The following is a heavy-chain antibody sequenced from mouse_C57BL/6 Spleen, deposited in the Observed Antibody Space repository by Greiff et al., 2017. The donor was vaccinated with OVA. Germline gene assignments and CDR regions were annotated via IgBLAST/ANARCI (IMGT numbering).Heavy chain of an antibody. V-gene: IGHV1-81*01. D-gene: IGHD1-1*01. CDR3: ASDDYGSSLDC. CDR1: GYTFTSYG. Sequence: QVTLKVSGAELVRPGASVKLSCKASGYTFTSYGISWVKQSTGQGLEWIGEIYPRSGNTYYNEKFKGKATLTVDKSSSTAYMELRSLTSEDSAVYFCASDDYGSSLDCWGKGTSVTVSS. CDR2: IYPRSGNT. J-gene: IGHJ4*01.